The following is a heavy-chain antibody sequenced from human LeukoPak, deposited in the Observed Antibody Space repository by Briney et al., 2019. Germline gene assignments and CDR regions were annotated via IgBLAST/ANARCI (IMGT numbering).Heavy chain of an antibody. Sequence: SSETLSLTCTVSGGSISSYYWSWIRQPPGKGLEWIGYIYYSGSTNYNPSLKSRVTISVDTSKNQFSLKLSSVTAADTAVYYCARDSIVVVPAAIGAFDIWGQGTMVTVSS. CDR2: IYYSGST. CDR3: ARDSIVVVPAAIGAFDI. V-gene: IGHV4-59*01. D-gene: IGHD2-2*01. J-gene: IGHJ3*02. CDR1: GGSISSYY.